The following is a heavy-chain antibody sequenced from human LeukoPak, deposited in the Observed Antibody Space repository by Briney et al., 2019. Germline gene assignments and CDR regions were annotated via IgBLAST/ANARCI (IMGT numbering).Heavy chain of an antibody. V-gene: IGHV3-7*01. CDR2: FKEDGNEK. CDR3: ATGGRIHYPD. CDR1: GFLFRMNT. Sequence: GGSLRLSCVVSGFLFRMNTMSWVRPAEGEGLEWVANFKEDGNEKQHVDSRKGRPTICRDTATNSPYLQMNRVLVERTAVYYCATGGRIHYPDWGQGTLVTDSS. D-gene: IGHD2/OR15-2a*01. J-gene: IGHJ4*02.